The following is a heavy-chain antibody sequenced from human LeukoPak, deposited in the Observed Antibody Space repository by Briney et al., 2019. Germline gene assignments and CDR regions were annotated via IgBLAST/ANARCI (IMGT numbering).Heavy chain of an antibody. CDR3: AKEVPGPGWYTVDY. CDR1: GFTFSTFA. V-gene: IGHV3-23*01. J-gene: IGHJ4*02. D-gene: IGHD6-19*01. Sequence: GGSVTLSCAASGFTFSTFALSWFRQAPGKGLEWVSAISSVSRTYYAGSVKGRFAISRDNSENTLFLHMNSLRFEDTAIYYCAKEVPGPGWYTVDYWGQGTLVTVSS. CDR2: ISSVSRT.